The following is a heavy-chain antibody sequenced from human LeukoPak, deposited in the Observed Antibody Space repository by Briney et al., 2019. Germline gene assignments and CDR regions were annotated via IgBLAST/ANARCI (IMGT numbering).Heavy chain of an antibody. J-gene: IGHJ3*02. CDR3: ARTYCDSTTCYDAFDI. CDR2: IYTSGST. CDR1: GGSISNDNYY. Sequence: SETLSLTCTVSGGSISNDNYYWSWIRQPAGKGLEWIGRIYTSGSTNYNPSLKSRVTISIDTSKNQFSLKLRSVTAADTAVYYCARTYCDSTTCYDAFDIWGQGTVVTVSS. V-gene: IGHV4-61*02. D-gene: IGHD2-2*01.